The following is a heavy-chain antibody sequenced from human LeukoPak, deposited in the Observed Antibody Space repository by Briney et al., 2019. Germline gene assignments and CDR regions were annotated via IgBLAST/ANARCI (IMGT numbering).Heavy chain of an antibody. V-gene: IGHV1-2*02. Sequence: ASVKVSCKASGYTFTGYYMHWVRQAPGQGLEWMGWINPNSGGTNYAQKFQGRVTMTRDTSISTAYMELSRLRSDDTAVYYCARSRVVVVVAAGLGYWGQGTLVTVSS. CDR3: ARSRVVVVVAAGLGY. D-gene: IGHD2-15*01. CDR2: INPNSGGT. J-gene: IGHJ4*02. CDR1: GYTFTGYY.